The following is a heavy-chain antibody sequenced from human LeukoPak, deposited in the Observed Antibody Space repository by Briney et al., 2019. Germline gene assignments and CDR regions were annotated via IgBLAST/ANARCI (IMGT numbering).Heavy chain of an antibody. V-gene: IGHV3-23*01. Sequence: PGGSLRLSXAASRFTFSSYAMSWVRQAPGKGLEWVSAISGSGGSTYYADSVKGRFTISRDNSKNTLYLQMNSLRAEDTAVYYCAKFLPTHIVVANYYFDYWGQGTLVTVSS. J-gene: IGHJ4*02. CDR3: AKFLPTHIVVANYYFDY. D-gene: IGHD2-21*01. CDR1: RFTFSSYA. CDR2: ISGSGGST.